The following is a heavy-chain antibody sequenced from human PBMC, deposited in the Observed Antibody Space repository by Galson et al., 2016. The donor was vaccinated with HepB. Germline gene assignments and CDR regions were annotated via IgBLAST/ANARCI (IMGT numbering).Heavy chain of an antibody. D-gene: IGHD6-19*01. Sequence: SLRLSCAASGFTFSMYWMSWVRQAPGKGLEWVANIKQGGSEKYYVESVRGRFTISRDNAKKSLFLQMTSLRADDTAVYYCARGGWSNLDYWGQGTLVIVSS. CDR3: ARGGWSNLDY. CDR1: GFTFSMYW. V-gene: IGHV3-7*03. CDR2: IKQGGSEK. J-gene: IGHJ4*02.